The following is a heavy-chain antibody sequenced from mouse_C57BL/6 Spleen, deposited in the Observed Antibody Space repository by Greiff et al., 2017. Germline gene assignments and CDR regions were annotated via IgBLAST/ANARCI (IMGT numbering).Heavy chain of an antibody. CDR1: GFTFSDYY. V-gene: IGHV5-16*01. CDR2: INYDGSST. J-gene: IGHJ1*03. CDR3: ARGRRYCGSGLYWYFDV. Sequence: EVQLVEPEGGLVQPGSSMKLSCTASGFTFSDYYMAWVRQVPEKGLEWVANINYDGSSTYYLDSLQSRYIISRDNAKNMLYLQMSSLKSEDTATYYCARGRRYCGSGLYWYFDVWGTGTTVTVSS. D-gene: IGHD1-3*01.